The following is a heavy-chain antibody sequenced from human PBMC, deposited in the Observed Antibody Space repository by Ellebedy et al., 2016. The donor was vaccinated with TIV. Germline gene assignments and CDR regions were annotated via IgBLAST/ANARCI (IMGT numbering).Heavy chain of an antibody. J-gene: IGHJ5*02. Sequence: ASVKVSCKASGYTFTGYYMHWVRQAPGQGLEWMGWINPNSGGTNYAQKFQGWVTMTRDTSISTAYMELSRLRSDDTAVYYCARDWCSGGSCYDWFDPWGQGTLVTVSS. CDR3: ARDWCSGGSCYDWFDP. D-gene: IGHD2-15*01. CDR1: GYTFTGYY. V-gene: IGHV1-2*04. CDR2: INPNSGGT.